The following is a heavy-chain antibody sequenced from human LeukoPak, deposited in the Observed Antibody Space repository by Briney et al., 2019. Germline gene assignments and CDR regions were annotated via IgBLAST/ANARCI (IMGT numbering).Heavy chain of an antibody. V-gene: IGHV1-46*01. Sequence: ASVKVSCKASGYTFTGYYMHWVRQAPGQGLEWMGIINPSGGSTSYAQKFQGRVTMTRDMSTSTVYMELSSLRSEDTAVYYCARDLLSPYYYGSGSYYPNAFDIWGQGTMVTVSS. CDR2: INPSGGST. CDR3: ARDLLSPYYYGSGSYYPNAFDI. CDR1: GYTFTGYY. D-gene: IGHD3-10*01. J-gene: IGHJ3*02.